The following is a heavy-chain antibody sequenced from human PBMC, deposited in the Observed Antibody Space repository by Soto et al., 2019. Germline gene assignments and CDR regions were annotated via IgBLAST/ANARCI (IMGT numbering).Heavy chain of an antibody. Sequence: ASVKVSCKASGYTFSTYGIHWVRQAPGQGLEWMGWISAYNGNTNYAQKLQGRVTMTTDTSTSTAYMELRSLRSDDTAVYYCARDDCGGDCYVLAIYYYYGMDVWGQGTTVTVSS. V-gene: IGHV1-18*01. J-gene: IGHJ6*02. CDR1: GYTFSTYG. CDR3: ARDDCGGDCYVLAIYYYYGMDV. D-gene: IGHD2-21*02. CDR2: ISAYNGNT.